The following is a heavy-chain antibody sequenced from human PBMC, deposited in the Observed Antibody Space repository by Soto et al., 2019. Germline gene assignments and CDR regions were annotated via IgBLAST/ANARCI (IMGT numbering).Heavy chain of an antibody. D-gene: IGHD1-1*01. CDR3: ARVSATGTSYYYYYYMDV. V-gene: IGHV3-48*01. CDR1: GFTFSSYS. J-gene: IGHJ6*03. Sequence: GGSLRLSCAASGFTFSSYSMNWVRQAPGKGLERVSYISSSSSTIYYADSVKGRFTISRDNAKNSLYLQMNSLRAEDTAVYYCARVSATGTSYYYYYYMDVWGKGTTVTVSS. CDR2: ISSSSSTI.